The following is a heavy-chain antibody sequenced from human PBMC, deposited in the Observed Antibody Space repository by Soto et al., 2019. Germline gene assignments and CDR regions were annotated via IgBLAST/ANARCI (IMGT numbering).Heavy chain of an antibody. V-gene: IGHV1-18*01. CDR3: ARDRLRGYDSSGFYS. CDR1: GYSFSFYG. J-gene: IGHJ4*02. Sequence: ASVKVSCKASGYSFSFYGINWVRQAPGQGLEWMGWINPSDGNRNFAQTLEDRVTMTTATSTNTVFLELRSLKSDDTAIYYCARDRLRGYDSSGFYSWGQGTMVTVSS. CDR2: INPSDGNR. D-gene: IGHD3-22*01.